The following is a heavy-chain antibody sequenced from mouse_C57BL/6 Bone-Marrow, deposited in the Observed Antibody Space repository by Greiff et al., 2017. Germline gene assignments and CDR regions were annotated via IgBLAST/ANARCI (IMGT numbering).Heavy chain of an antibody. D-gene: IGHD2-4*01. V-gene: IGHV1-69*01. CDR3: ARGDYDYDAAAVYYYAMDY. J-gene: IGHJ4*01. CDR2: IDPSDSYT. CDR1: GYTFTSYW. Sequence: QVQLKQPGAELVMPGASVKLSCKASGYTFTSYWMHWVKQRPGQGLEWIGEIDPSDSYTNYNQKFKGKSTLTVDKSSSTAYMQLSSLTSEDSAVYYCARGDYDYDAAAVYYYAMDYWGQGTSVTVSS.